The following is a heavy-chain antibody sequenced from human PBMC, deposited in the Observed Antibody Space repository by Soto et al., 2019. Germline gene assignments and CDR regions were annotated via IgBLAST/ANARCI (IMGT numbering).Heavy chain of an antibody. V-gene: IGHV3-48*02. CDR3: ARDRAVAGFDGFDI. D-gene: IGHD6-19*01. CDR1: GFTFSYYN. Sequence: GGSLRLSCAASGFTFSYYNMNWVRQAPGKGLEWVSYISTSSSTIYYADSVKGRFTISRDNAKNSLYLQMNSLRDEDTAVYYCARDRAVAGFDGFDIWGQGTMVTVSS. CDR2: ISTSSSTI. J-gene: IGHJ3*02.